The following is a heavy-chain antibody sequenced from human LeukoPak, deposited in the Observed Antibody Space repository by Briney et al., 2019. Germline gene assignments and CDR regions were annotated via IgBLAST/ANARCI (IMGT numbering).Heavy chain of an antibody. CDR2: ISYDGSNK. Sequence: GGSLRLFCAACGFTFSSYGMHWVRQAPGKGLEWVAVISYDGSNKYYADSVKGRFTISRDNSKNTLYLQMNSLRAEDTAVYYCAKDRHCSGGSCYPGPYYYGMDVSGQGTTVTVSS. CDR1: GFTFSSYG. CDR3: AKDRHCSGGSCYPGPYYYGMDV. J-gene: IGHJ6*02. D-gene: IGHD2-15*01. V-gene: IGHV3-30*18.